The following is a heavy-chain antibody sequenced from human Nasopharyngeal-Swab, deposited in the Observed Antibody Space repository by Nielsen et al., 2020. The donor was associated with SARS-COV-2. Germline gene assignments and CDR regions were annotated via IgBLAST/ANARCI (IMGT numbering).Heavy chain of an antibody. V-gene: IGHV3-30-3*01. Sequence: WIRQPPGKGLEWVAVISYDGINKYYPDSVKGRFTISRDNSKNTLYLQMNSLRAEDTAVYYCARSNTGHYYYGMDVWGQGTTVTVSS. CDR2: ISYDGINK. D-gene: IGHD4-17*01. CDR3: ARSNTGHYYYGMDV. J-gene: IGHJ6*02.